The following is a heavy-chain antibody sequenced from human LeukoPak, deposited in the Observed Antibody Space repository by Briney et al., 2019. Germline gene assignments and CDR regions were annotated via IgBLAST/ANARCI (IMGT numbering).Heavy chain of an antibody. CDR2: IYYSGST. D-gene: IGHD5-18*01. Sequence: SETLSLTCTVSGGSISSSSYYWGWIRQPPGKGLEWIGSIYYSGSTYYNPSLKSRVTISVDKSKNQFSLKLSSVTAADTAVYYCARVADTAMVEYDYWGQGTLVTVSS. CDR3: ARVADTAMVEYDY. J-gene: IGHJ4*02. V-gene: IGHV4-39*07. CDR1: GGSISSSSYY.